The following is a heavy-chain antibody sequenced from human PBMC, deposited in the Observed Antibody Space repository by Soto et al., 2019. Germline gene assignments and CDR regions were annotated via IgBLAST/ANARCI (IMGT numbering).Heavy chain of an antibody. V-gene: IGHV3-9*01. CDR1: GFTFDDYA. D-gene: IGHD4-17*01. Sequence: EVQLVESGGGLVQPGRSLRLSCAASGFTFDDYAMHWVRQAPGKGLEWVSGISWNSGSIGYADSVKGRFTISRDNAKNSLYLQMNSLRAENRALNYCAKATVEERAFDIGGQGTMVTVSS. CDR3: AKATVEERAFDI. J-gene: IGHJ3*02. CDR2: ISWNSGSI.